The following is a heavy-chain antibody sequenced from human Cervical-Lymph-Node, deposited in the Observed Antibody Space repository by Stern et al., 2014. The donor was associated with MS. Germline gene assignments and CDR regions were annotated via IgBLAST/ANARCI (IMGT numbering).Heavy chain of an antibody. V-gene: IGHV1-69*01. D-gene: IGHD6-6*01. CDR1: GGTFNTYP. J-gene: IGHJ6*02. Sequence: QVQLVQPGAEVKKPGSSVRVSCKTSGGTFNTYPINWVRQAPGQGLEWMGGIIPILGTANYPQKFQGRVTITADGFTSTSYMELSSLRSEDTAVYYCARAIYRSSDYHYGMDVWGLGTTVTVSS. CDR2: IIPILGTA. CDR3: ARAIYRSSDYHYGMDV.